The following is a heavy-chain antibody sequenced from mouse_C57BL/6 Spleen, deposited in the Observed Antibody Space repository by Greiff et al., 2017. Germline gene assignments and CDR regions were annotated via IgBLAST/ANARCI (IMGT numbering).Heavy chain of an antibody. D-gene: IGHD2-1*01. J-gene: IGHJ4*01. CDR1: GFTFSSYA. CDR2: ISSGGDYI. CDR3: TRGSYGNYHYYAMDY. V-gene: IGHV5-9-1*02. Sequence: EVKLVESGEGLVKPGGSLKLSCAASGFTFSSYAMSWVRQTPEKRLEWVAYISSGGDYIYYADTVKGRFTISRDNARNTLYLQMSSLKSEDTAMYYCTRGSYGNYHYYAMDYWGQGTSVTVSS.